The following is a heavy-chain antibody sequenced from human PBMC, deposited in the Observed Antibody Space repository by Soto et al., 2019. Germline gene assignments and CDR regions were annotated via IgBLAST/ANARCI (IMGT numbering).Heavy chain of an antibody. CDR2: ISGSGGST. Sequence: GGSLRLSCAASGITFSTYALSWVRQAPGKGLEWVSAISGSGGSTYYADSVKGRFTISRDKSKNTLYLQMNSLRAEDTALYYCAKSFSSNWYDYFDYWGQGSLVTVSS. J-gene: IGHJ4*02. V-gene: IGHV3-23*01. CDR3: AKSFSSNWYDYFDY. D-gene: IGHD6-13*01. CDR1: GITFSTYA.